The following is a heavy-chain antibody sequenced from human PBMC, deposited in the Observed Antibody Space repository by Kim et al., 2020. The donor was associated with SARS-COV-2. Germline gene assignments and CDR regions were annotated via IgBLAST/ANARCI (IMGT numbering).Heavy chain of an antibody. J-gene: IGHJ4*02. CDR2: ISYDGSNK. Sequence: GGSLRLSCAASGFIFSRYAMHWVRQAPGKGLEWVALISYDGSNKYYADSVKGRFTISRDNSKNTLYLQMSSLSIEDTAVYYCTRSPRFGECLGYFDYWGQGTLVTVSS. CDR3: TRSPRFGECLGYFDY. CDR1: GFIFSRYA. D-gene: IGHD3-10*01. V-gene: IGHV3-30*04.